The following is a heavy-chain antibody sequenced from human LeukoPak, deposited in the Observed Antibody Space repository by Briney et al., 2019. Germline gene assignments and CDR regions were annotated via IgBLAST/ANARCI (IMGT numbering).Heavy chain of an antibody. D-gene: IGHD1-26*01. Sequence: PSETLSLTCTVSGGSISSGGYYWSWIRQHPGKGLEWIGYIYYSGSTYYNPSLKRRVTISVDTSKKQFSLKLSSVTAADTAVYYCARVLVSVFGGASYLAFHIWGQGTMVTVSS. CDR2: IYYSGST. V-gene: IGHV4-31*03. CDR1: GGSISSGGYY. J-gene: IGHJ3*02. CDR3: ARVLVSVFGGASYLAFHI.